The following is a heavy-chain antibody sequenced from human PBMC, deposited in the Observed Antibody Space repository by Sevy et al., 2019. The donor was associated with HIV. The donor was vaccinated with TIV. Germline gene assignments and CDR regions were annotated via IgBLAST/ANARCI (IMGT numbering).Heavy chain of an antibody. V-gene: IGHV3-30-3*01. CDR3: ARDQHDYAGNLRTGWFDP. J-gene: IGHJ5*02. CDR2: ISYDGSNK. D-gene: IGHD4-17*01. CDR1: GFTFSSYA. Sequence: GGSLRLSCAASGFTFSSYAMHWVRQAPGKGLKWVAVISYDGSNKYYADSVKGRFTISIDNSKNTLYLQVKSLRTEDTAVYYCARDQHDYAGNLRTGWFDPWGQGTLVTVSS.